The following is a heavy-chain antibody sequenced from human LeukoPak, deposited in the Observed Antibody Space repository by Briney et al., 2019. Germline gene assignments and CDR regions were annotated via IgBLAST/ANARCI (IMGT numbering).Heavy chain of an antibody. CDR3: ARGLVGASGDSFDI. J-gene: IGHJ3*02. CDR2: IYSGGDT. Sequence: EGSLRLSCAASGFTVSSNYMSWVRQAPGKGLEWVSVIYSGGDTYYSDSVKGRFTISRDNSKNTLFLQMNSLRAEDTAVYYCARGLVGASGDSFDIWGQGTMVTVSS. CDR1: GFTVSSNY. D-gene: IGHD1-26*01. V-gene: IGHV3-53*01.